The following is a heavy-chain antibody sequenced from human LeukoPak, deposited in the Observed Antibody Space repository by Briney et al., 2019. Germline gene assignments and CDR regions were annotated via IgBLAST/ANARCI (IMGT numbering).Heavy chain of an antibody. CDR2: ISGSGGST. CDR3: AKDQGRITMVRGVKNWFDP. Sequence: GGSLRLSCAASGFTFSSYGMSWVRQAPGKGLEWVSAISGSGGSTYYADSVKGRFTISRDNSKNTLYLQMNSLRAEDTAVYYCAKDQGRITMVRGVKNWFDPWGQGTLVTVSS. V-gene: IGHV3-23*01. J-gene: IGHJ5*02. D-gene: IGHD3-10*01. CDR1: GFTFSSYG.